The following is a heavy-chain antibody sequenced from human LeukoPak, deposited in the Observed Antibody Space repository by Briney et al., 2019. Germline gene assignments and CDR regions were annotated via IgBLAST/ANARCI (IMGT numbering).Heavy chain of an antibody. D-gene: IGHD3-16*01. CDR3: ASGDYGDYFDY. CDR2: IRFDGSIK. Sequence: GGSLRLSCAASGFTLSRYGMHWVRQAPGKGLEWVAFIRFDGSIKYYADSVKGRFAISRDNSKNTLYLQMNSLRSEDTAVYYCASGDYGDYFDYWGQGTLVTVSS. J-gene: IGHJ4*02. CDR1: GFTLSRYG. V-gene: IGHV3-30*02.